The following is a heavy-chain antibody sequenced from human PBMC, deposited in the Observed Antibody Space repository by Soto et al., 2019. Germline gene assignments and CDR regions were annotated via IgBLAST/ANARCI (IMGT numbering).Heavy chain of an antibody. D-gene: IGHD2-2*01. CDR3: ARDVSGGDIVVVPAAMISYYYCGMDV. V-gene: IGHV3-48*02. Sequence: GGSLRLSCAASGFTFSSYSMNWVRQAPGKGLEWVSYISSSSSTIYYADSVKGRFTISRDNAKNSLYLQMNSLRDEDTAVYYCARDVSGGDIVVVPAAMISYYYCGMDVWGQGTTVTVSS. CDR1: GFTFSSYS. CDR2: ISSSSSTI. J-gene: IGHJ6*02.